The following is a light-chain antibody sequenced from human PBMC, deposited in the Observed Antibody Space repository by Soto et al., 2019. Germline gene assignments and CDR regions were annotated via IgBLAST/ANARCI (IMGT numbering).Light chain of an antibody. Sequence: ETVMTQSPATLSVSPGDRATLSCSASQSVSYNLAWYQQKPGQAPRLLIYDASTRATGIPARFSGSAYVTEFTLTISSLLSEDFVVYYCQQYNNWPLPVGGGTKVDMK. J-gene: IGKJ4*01. CDR3: QQYNNWPLP. CDR1: QSVSYN. CDR2: DAS. V-gene: IGKV3D-15*01.